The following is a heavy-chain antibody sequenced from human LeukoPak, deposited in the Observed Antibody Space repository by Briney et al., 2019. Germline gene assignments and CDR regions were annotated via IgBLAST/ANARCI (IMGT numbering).Heavy chain of an antibody. D-gene: IGHD3-10*01. V-gene: IGHV4-34*01. Sequence: PSETLSLTCAVYGGSFSGYYWSWIRQPPGKGLECIGEINHSGSTNYNPSLKSRVTISVDTSKNQFSLKLSSVTATDTAVYYCARAHYGSGSDFDYWGQGTLVTVSS. CDR2: INHSGST. CDR1: GGSFSGYY. J-gene: IGHJ4*02. CDR3: ARAHYGSGSDFDY.